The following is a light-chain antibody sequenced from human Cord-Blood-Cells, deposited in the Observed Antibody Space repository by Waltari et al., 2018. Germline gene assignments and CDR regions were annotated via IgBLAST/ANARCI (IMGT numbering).Light chain of an antibody. J-gene: IGKJ1*01. Sequence: EIVMTQSPATLSVSPGERATLSCRASQSVSSNLAWYQQKPGQATRLLIYGATTRAPGIPARFSGSGSGTEFTLTISSLQSEDFAGYYCQQYNNWPPWTFGQGTKVEIK. V-gene: IGKV3-15*01. CDR2: GAT. CDR1: QSVSSN. CDR3: QQYNNWPPWT.